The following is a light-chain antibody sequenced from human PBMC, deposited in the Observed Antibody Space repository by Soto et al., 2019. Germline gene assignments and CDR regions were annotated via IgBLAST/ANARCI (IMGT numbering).Light chain of an antibody. Sequence: QSALTQPASVSGSPGQSITISCTGTSSDVGSYNLVSWYQQHPGKAPKLMIDEGSKRPSGVSNRFSGSKSGNTASLTISGLQAEDEADYYCCSYAGSSNSVVFGGGTKVTVL. J-gene: IGLJ2*01. CDR1: SSDVGSYNL. CDR2: EGS. V-gene: IGLV2-23*01. CDR3: CSYAGSSNSVV.